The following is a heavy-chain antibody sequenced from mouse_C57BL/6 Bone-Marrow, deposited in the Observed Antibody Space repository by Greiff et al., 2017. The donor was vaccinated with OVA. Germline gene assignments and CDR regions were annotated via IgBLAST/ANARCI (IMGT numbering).Heavy chain of an antibody. CDR3: AREGTTVARYFDV. CDR1: GYTFTDSN. CDR2: INPNNGGT. V-gene: IGHV1-18*01. D-gene: IGHD1-1*01. Sequence: EVQLQESGPELVKPGASVKIPCKASGYTFTDSNMDWVKQSHGKSLEWIGDINPNNGGTIYNQKFKGKATLTVDKSSSTAYMELRSLTSEDTAVYYCAREGTTVARYFDVWGTGTTVTVSS. J-gene: IGHJ1*03.